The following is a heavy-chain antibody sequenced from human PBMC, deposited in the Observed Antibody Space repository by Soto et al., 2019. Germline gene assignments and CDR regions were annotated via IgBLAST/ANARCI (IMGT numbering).Heavy chain of an antibody. CDR1: SGSISSAHW. J-gene: IGHJ6*02. V-gene: IGHV4-4*02. CDR3: ATNSYYSLGF. Sequence: SETLSLTCAVSSGSISSAHWWNWVRQPPGKGLEWIGEIYHSGSTNYNPSLKSRVTVSVDKSMNQFSLKLTSVTAADTAVYYCATNSYYSLGFWGQGTTVTVSS. CDR2: IYHSGST.